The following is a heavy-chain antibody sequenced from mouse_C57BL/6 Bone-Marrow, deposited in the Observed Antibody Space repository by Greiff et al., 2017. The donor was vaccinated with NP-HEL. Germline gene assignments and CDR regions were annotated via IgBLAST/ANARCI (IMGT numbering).Heavy chain of an antibody. V-gene: IGHV1-80*01. CDR3: ARGTVVATDWYFDV. J-gene: IGHJ1*03. CDR2: IYPGDGDT. CDR1: GYAFSSYW. D-gene: IGHD1-1*01. Sequence: QVQLKESGAELVKPGASVKISCKASGYAFSSYWMNWVKQRPGKGLEWIGQIYPGDGDTNYNGKFKGKATLTADKSSSTAYMQLSSLTSEDSAVYFCARGTVVATDWYFDVWGTGTTVTVSS.